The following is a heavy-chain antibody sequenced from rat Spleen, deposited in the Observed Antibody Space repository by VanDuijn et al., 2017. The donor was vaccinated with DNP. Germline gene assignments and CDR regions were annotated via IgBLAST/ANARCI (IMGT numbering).Heavy chain of an antibody. V-gene: IGHV5S13*01. J-gene: IGHJ2*01. CDR2: ITSSGGST. CDR1: GFTFSDYG. Sequence: EVQLVESGGGLVQPGRSLKLSCAASGFTFSDYGMAWVLQAPTKGLEWVASITSSGGSTYYPDSVKGRFTISRDNAKNTLYLQMDSLRSEDTATYYCATHDWDYWGQGVMVTVSS. D-gene: IGHD1-7*01. CDR3: ATHDWDY.